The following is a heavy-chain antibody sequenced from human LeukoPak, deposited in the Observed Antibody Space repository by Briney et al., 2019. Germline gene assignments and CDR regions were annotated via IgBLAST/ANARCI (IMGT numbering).Heavy chain of an antibody. J-gene: IGHJ6*03. CDR2: IRYDGSKK. CDR1: GFTFSSYG. Sequence: PGGSLRLSCAASGFTFSSYGMHWVRQAPGKGLEWVAFIRYDGSKKYYADSVKGRFTISRDNSKNTLYLQINSLRVEDTAVYYCARDKYFGVMDVWGKGTTVTISS. D-gene: IGHD3-10*01. V-gene: IGHV3-30*02. CDR3: ARDKYFGVMDV.